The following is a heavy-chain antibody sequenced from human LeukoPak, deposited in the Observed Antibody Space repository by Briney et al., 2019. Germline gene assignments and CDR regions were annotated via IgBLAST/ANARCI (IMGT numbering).Heavy chain of an antibody. D-gene: IGHD2-2*01. Sequence: SETLSLTCTVSGGSISGNYWSWIRQPPGKGLEWIGYNYYTGSTNYNPSLKSRVTISVDTSKNQFSLKLSSATAADTAVYYCARLGGCSSISCYVHWFDPWGQGTLVTVSS. V-gene: IGHV4-59*01. CDR1: GGSISGNY. CDR2: NYYTGST. J-gene: IGHJ5*02. CDR3: ARLGGCSSISCYVHWFDP.